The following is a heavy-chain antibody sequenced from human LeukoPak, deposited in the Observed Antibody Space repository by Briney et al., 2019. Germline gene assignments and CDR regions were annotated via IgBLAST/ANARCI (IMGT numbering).Heavy chain of an antibody. V-gene: IGHV1-18*01. D-gene: IGHD2/OR15-2a*01. Sequence: ASVKVSCKASGYTFTSYGISWVRQAPGQGLEWMGWISGYNGNTNYAQKLQGKVTMTTDTSTSTAYMELSRVRSDDTAVYYCARGDYFGNFGIGTSYYYYYMDVWGKGTTVTVSS. CDR2: ISGYNGNT. CDR3: ARGDYFGNFGIGTSYYYYYMDV. J-gene: IGHJ6*03. CDR1: GYTFTSYG.